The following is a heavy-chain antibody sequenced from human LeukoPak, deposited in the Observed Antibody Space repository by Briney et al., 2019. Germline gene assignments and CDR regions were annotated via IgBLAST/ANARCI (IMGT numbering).Heavy chain of an antibody. V-gene: IGHV3-48*04. CDR3: ARDITYYGGDWFDP. CDR2: ISSGTSTI. Sequence: GGSLRLSCAASGFTFSSSAMNWVRQAPGKGLEWVSYISSGTSTIYCADSVKGRFTISRDNAKNSLYLRMNSLRAEDTAVYYCARDITYYGGDWFDPWGQGTLVTVSS. D-gene: IGHD4-23*01. J-gene: IGHJ5*02. CDR1: GFTFSSSA.